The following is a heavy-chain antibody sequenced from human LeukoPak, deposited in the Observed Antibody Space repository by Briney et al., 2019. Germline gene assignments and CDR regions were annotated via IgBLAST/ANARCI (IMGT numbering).Heavy chain of an antibody. Sequence: PSETLSLTCTVSGGSISSGDYYWSWIRQPPGKGLEWIGYIYYSGSTNYNPSLKSRVTISVDTSKNQFSLKLSSVTAADTAVYYCARDPRGYSYGYKGGFDYWGQGTLVTVSS. CDR3: ARDPRGYSYGYKGGFDY. D-gene: IGHD5-18*01. CDR2: IYYSGST. CDR1: GGSISSGDYY. V-gene: IGHV4-61*08. J-gene: IGHJ4*02.